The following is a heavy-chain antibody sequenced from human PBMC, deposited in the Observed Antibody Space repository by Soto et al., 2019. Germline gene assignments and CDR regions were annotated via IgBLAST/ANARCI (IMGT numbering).Heavy chain of an antibody. CDR2: IDPNNGDT. V-gene: IGHV1-2*02. J-gene: IGHJ6*02. CDR1: GYNFIGYY. Sequence: QVQLVQSGAEVKKPGASVKVSCKASGYNFIGYYIHWVRQAPGQGLQWMGWIDPNNGDTDSAQKFQGRINMTRDTSISTVYMDLSSLRIDDTAIYYCARLRGQFYYGMDVWGQGTTVAVSS. CDR3: ARLRGQFYYGMDV. D-gene: IGHD6-19*01.